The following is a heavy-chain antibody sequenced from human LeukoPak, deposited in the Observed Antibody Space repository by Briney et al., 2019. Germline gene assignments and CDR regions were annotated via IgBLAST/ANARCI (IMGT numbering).Heavy chain of an antibody. CDR1: GGSISSYY. Sequence: SETLSLTCTVSGGSISSYYWSWIRQPPGKGLEWIGYIYYSGSTYYNPSLKSRVTISVDTSKNQFSLKLSSVTAADTAVYYCARYGSGSFDYWGQGTLVTVSS. J-gene: IGHJ4*02. CDR2: IYYSGST. D-gene: IGHD3-10*01. CDR3: ARYGSGSFDY. V-gene: IGHV4-59*06.